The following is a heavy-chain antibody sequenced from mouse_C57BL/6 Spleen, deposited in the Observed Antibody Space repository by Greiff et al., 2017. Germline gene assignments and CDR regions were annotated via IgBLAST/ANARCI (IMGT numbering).Heavy chain of an antibody. CDR1: GFTFNTYA. J-gene: IGHJ3*01. V-gene: IGHV10-3*01. Sequence: EVKVVESGGGLVQPKGSLKLSCAASGFTFNTYAMHWVRQAPGKGLEWVARIRSKSSNYATYYADSVKDRFTISRDDSQSMYFLQMNNLKTEDTAMYYCGRAYYDYDVAWFAYWGQGTLVTVSA. D-gene: IGHD2-4*01. CDR2: IRSKSSNYAT. CDR3: GRAYYDYDVAWFAY.